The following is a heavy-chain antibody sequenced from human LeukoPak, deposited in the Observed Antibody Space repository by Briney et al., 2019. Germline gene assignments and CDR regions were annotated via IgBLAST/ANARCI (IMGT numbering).Heavy chain of an antibody. J-gene: IGHJ5*02. CDR3: ARDPSHGGIWFDP. Sequence: QTGGFLRLSCAASGFTFSSYAMHWVRQAPGKGLEWVANIKQDGSEKYYVDSVKGRFTISRDNAKNSLYLQMNSLRAEDTAVYYCARDPSHGGIWFDPWGQGTLVTVSS. CDR2: IKQDGSEK. V-gene: IGHV3-7*01. D-gene: IGHD3-16*01. CDR1: GFTFSSYA.